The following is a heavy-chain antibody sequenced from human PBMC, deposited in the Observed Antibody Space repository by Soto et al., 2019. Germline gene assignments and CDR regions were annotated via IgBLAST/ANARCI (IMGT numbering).Heavy chain of an antibody. J-gene: IGHJ6*02. CDR3: ARSSLTIVVVPDTYYYYYYGMDV. D-gene: IGHD2-2*01. Sequence: GESLKISCKGSGYSFTSYWITWVRQMPGKGLEWMGRIDPSDSYTNYSPSFQGHVTISADKSISTAYLQWSSLKASDTAMYYCARSSLTIVVVPDTYYYYYYGMDVWGQGTTVTVSS. V-gene: IGHV5-10-1*01. CDR2: IDPSDSYT. CDR1: GYSFTSYW.